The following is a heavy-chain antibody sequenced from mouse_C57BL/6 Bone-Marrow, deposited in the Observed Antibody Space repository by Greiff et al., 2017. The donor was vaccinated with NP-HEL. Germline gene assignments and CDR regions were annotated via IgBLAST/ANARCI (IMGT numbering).Heavy chain of an antibody. CDR1: GYAFTNYL. J-gene: IGHJ4*01. CDR3: ARFEYPYYYAMDY. CDR2: INPGSGGT. D-gene: IGHD5-1*01. Sequence: VQLQESGAELVRPGTSVKVSCKASGYAFTNYLIEWVKQRPGQGLEWIGVINPGSGGTNYNEKFKGKATLTADKSSSTAYMQLSSLTSEDSAVYFCARFEYPYYYAMDYWGQGTSVTVSS. V-gene: IGHV1-54*01.